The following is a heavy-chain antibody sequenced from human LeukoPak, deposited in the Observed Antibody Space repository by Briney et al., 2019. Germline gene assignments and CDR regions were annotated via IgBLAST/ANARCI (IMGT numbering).Heavy chain of an antibody. Sequence: NPSETLSLTCTVSGGSISSYYWGWIRQPPGKGLEWIGYISYSGSTNYNPSLKSRVTISVDTSKNQLSLKLNSVTAADTAVYYCARYIWGSYPTFEDYWGQGSLVTVSS. V-gene: IGHV4-59*01. CDR1: GGSISSYY. CDR2: ISYSGST. CDR3: ARYIWGSYPTFEDY. J-gene: IGHJ4*02. D-gene: IGHD3-16*02.